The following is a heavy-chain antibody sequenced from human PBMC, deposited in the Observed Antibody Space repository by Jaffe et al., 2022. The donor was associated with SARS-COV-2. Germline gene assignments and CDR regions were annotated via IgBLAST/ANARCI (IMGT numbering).Heavy chain of an antibody. CDR1: GFTFSSYS. D-gene: IGHD1-26*01. CDR2: ISSSSSTI. CDR3: ARVSVGAKLWDAFDI. Sequence: EVQLVESGGGLVQPGGSLRLSCAASGFTFSSYSMNWVRQAPGKGLEWVSYISSSSSTIYYADSVKGRFTISRDNAKNSLYLQMNSLRDEDTAVYYCARVSVGAKLWDAFDIWGQGTMVTVSS. J-gene: IGHJ3*02. V-gene: IGHV3-48*02.